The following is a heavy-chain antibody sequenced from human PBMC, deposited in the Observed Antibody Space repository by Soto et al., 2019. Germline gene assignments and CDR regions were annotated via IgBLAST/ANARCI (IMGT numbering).Heavy chain of an antibody. V-gene: IGHV1-18*01. CDR2: ISAYNGNT. Sequence: QVQLVQSGAEVKKPGASVKVSCKASGYTFTSYGISWVRQAPGQGLEWMGWISAYNGNTNYAQKLQGRVTMTTDTSTNTAYMELTSLRSDDTAVYYCARDSGDHFGVDWFDPWGQGTLVTVSS. CDR1: GYTFTSYG. J-gene: IGHJ5*02. CDR3: ARDSGDHFGVDWFDP. D-gene: IGHD2-21*02.